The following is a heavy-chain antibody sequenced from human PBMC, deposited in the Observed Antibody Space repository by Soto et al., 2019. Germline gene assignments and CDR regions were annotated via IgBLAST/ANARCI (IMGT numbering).Heavy chain of an antibody. J-gene: IGHJ4*02. Sequence: QVQLVQSEAEVKKPGSSVKVSCKASGGTFSSYAISWVRQAPGQGLEWMGGIIPIFGTANYAQKFQGRVTITADESTSTAYMELSSLRSEDTAVYYCAGYYYDSSGYYGFDYWGQGTLVTVSS. CDR1: GGTFSSYA. D-gene: IGHD3-22*01. CDR2: IIPIFGTA. V-gene: IGHV1-69*01. CDR3: AGYYYDSSGYYGFDY.